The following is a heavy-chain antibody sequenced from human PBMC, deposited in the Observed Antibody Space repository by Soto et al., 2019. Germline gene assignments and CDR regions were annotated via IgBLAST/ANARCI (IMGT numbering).Heavy chain of an antibody. J-gene: IGHJ3*02. CDR2: ISYDGSNK. V-gene: IGHV3-30*18. CDR3: AKDKVRHGSYPAGVGAFDI. D-gene: IGHD1-26*01. CDR1: GFTFSSYG. Sequence: GSLRLSCAASGFTFSSYGMHWVHQAPGKGLEWVAVISYDGSNKYYADSVKGRFTISRDNSKNTLYLQMNSLRAEDTAVYYCAKDKVRHGSYPAGVGAFDIWGQGTMVTVSS.